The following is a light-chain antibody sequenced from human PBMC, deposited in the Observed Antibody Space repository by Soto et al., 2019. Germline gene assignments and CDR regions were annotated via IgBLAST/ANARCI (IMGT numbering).Light chain of an antibody. CDR3: QKYYSTPPT. CDR1: QSVNSNY. CDR2: GAS. J-gene: IGKJ1*01. Sequence: EIVLTQSPGTLSLSPGERATLSCRASQSVNSNYLAWYQRKPGQAPRLLIYGASNRATDIPYRFSASGSGTDFTLTITRLEAEDFAVYYCQKYYSTPPTFGQGTKVEVK. V-gene: IGKV3-20*01.